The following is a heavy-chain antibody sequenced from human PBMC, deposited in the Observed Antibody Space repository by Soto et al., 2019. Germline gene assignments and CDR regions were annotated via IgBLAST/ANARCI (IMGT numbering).Heavy chain of an antibody. CDR3: ARYYYDSSGYYYGRTRWFDP. J-gene: IGHJ5*02. V-gene: IGHV4-30-4*01. Sequence: PWETLSLTCTVSGGSISSGDYYWSWIRQPPGKGLEWIGYIYYSGSTYYNPSLKSRVTISVDTSKNQFSLKLSSVTAADTAVYYCARYYYDSSGYYYGRTRWFDPWGQGTLVTVSS. CDR2: IYYSGST. CDR1: GGSISSGDYY. D-gene: IGHD3-22*01.